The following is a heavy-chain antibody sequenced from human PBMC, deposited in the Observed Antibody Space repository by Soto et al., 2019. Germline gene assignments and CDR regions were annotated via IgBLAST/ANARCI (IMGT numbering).Heavy chain of an antibody. CDR2: IIPIFGTA. CDR1: GGTFSSYA. CDR3: AGGPMVRGVIMFGWFDP. V-gene: IGHV1-69*12. D-gene: IGHD3-10*01. J-gene: IGHJ5*02. Sequence: QVQLVQSGAEVKKPGSSVKVSCKASGGTFSSYAISWVRQAPGQGLEWMGGIIPIFGTANYAQKFQGRVTITADESTSTAYMELSSLRSEDTAVYYCAGGPMVRGVIMFGWFDPWGQGTLVTVSS.